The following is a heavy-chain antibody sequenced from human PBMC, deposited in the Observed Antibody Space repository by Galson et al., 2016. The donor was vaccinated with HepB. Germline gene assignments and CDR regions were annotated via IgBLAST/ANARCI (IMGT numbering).Heavy chain of an antibody. V-gene: IGHV4-31*03. CDR2: ISYSGRT. J-gene: IGHJ4*02. CDR3: ARQGGYVGHYFDY. Sequence: TLSLTCTVSGGSIISGDYHWTWIRQHPVKGLEWIGYISYSGRTYYNPSLKSRVTLSVDTSKNQFSLRLGSVTAADTAVSFCARQGGYVGHYFDYWGQGTLVTVSS. CDR1: GGSIISGDYH. D-gene: IGHD3-22*01.